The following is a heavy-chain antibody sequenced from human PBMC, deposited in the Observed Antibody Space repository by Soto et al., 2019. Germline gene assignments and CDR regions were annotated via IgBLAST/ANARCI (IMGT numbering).Heavy chain of an antibody. D-gene: IGHD5-12*01. Sequence: GGSLRLSCVVPGSIFIGYGMHWVRQAPGKGLEWVAVIWHDGSEIYYADSVKGRFTISRDNSKNTLYLQMNSLRAEDTAVYYCSAYDPTGHYYYGLDVWGQGTTVTVSS. CDR1: GSIFIGYG. CDR2: IWHDGSEI. J-gene: IGHJ6*02. V-gene: IGHV3-33*01. CDR3: SAYDPTGHYYYGLDV.